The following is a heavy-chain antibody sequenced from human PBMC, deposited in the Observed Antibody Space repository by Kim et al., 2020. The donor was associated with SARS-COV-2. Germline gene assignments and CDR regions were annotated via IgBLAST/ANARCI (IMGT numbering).Heavy chain of an antibody. CDR2: IYTSGST. J-gene: IGHJ6*02. CDR1: GGSISSYY. Sequence: SETLSLTCTVSGGSISSYYWSWIRQPAGKGLEWIGRIYTSGSTNYNPSLKSRVTMSVDTSKNQFSLKLSSVTAADTAVYYCARDGYDIVVVPAASPVPNYYYYGRDDWGQGTTVTVSS. CDR3: ARDGYDIVVVPAASPVPNYYYYGRDD. V-gene: IGHV4-4*07. D-gene: IGHD2-2*01.